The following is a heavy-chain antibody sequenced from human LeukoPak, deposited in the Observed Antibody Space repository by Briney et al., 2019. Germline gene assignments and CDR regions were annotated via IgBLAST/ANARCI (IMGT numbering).Heavy chain of an antibody. CDR2: MSYSGST. CDR3: AREHDF. V-gene: IGHV4-39*02. CDR1: GGSISSSNHY. J-gene: IGHJ4*02. Sequence: SETLSLTCTVSGGSISSSNHYWGWIRQPPGKGLEWIGSMSYSGSTFYNPSLKSRVTISVDTSKNQFSLRLSSVTAEDTAVYYCAREHDFWGQGTLVTVSS.